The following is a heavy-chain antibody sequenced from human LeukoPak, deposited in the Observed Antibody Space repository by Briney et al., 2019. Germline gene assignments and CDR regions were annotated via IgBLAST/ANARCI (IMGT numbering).Heavy chain of an antibody. CDR3: ARDILTGYYWSHFDY. V-gene: IGHV3-30*01. CDR2: ISYDGSNK. Sequence: PGRSLRLSCAASGFTFSSYAMHWVRQAPGKGLEWVAVISYDGSNKYYADSVKGRFTISRDNSKNTLYLQMNSLRAEDTAVYYCARDILTGYYWSHFDYWGQGTLVTVSS. J-gene: IGHJ4*02. D-gene: IGHD3-9*01. CDR1: GFTFSSYA.